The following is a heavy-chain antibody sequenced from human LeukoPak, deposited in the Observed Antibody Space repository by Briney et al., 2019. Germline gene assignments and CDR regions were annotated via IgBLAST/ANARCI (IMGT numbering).Heavy chain of an antibody. Sequence: GGSLRLSCSASGFTFDDYAVSWFRLAPGKGLEWVGFIRSKAFGGTPEYAASVRGRFTISRDDSKSIAYLQMNSLKTEDTAVYYCTRNTVTVHFDYWSQGTLVTVSS. CDR3: TRNTVTVHFDY. D-gene: IGHD4-17*01. CDR2: IRSKAFGGTP. J-gene: IGHJ4*02. CDR1: GFTFDDYA. V-gene: IGHV3-49*03.